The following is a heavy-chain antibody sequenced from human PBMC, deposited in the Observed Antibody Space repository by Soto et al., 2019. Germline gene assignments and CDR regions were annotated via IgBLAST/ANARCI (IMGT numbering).Heavy chain of an antibody. Sequence: EGQLVESGGGLVQAGGSLRLTCEGFRLTFSPYWMTWVRQAPGKGLEWVASIKEDGSVKNYADSVKGRFTVSRDNVKRAMFLQMTSVRVDDTAFYFCASDVSIEYASILDVWGRGARVTVSS. CDR3: ASDVSIEYASILDV. V-gene: IGHV3-7*03. D-gene: IGHD3-3*01. CDR1: RLTFSPYW. CDR2: IKEDGSVK. J-gene: IGHJ4*02.